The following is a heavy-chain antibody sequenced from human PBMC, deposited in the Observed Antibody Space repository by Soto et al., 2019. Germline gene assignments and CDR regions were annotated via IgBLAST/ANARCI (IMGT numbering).Heavy chain of an antibody. V-gene: IGHV1-18*01. CDR1: GYTFTSYG. Sequence: ASVKVSCKASGYTFTSYGISWVRQAPGQGLEWMGWISAYNGNTNYAQKLQGRVTMTTDTSTSTAYMELRSLRSDDTAVYYCARTGNDFWGGYSNWYVPWGQGTLVTVSS. D-gene: IGHD3-3*01. CDR2: ISAYNGNT. CDR3: ARTGNDFWGGYSNWYVP. J-gene: IGHJ5*02.